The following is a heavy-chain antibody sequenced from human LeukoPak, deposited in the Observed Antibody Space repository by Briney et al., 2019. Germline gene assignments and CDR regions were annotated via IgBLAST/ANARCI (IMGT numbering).Heavy chain of an antibody. D-gene: IGHD1-26*01. V-gene: IGHV1-18*01. CDR3: ARAGPQAGVGAISY. CDR1: GYTFTIYG. Sequence: ASVTVSCKASGYTFTIYGISWVRQAPGQGLEWMGWISAYNGNTNYAQKLQGRVTITTDTSTNTAYMELRSLRSDDTAVYYCARAGPQAGVGAISYWGQGTLVTVSS. CDR2: ISAYNGNT. J-gene: IGHJ4*02.